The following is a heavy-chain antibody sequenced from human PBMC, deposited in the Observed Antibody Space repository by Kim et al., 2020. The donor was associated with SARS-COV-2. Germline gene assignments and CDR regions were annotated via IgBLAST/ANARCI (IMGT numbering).Heavy chain of an antibody. V-gene: IGHV1-3*01. CDR3: ARRESGATLGY. J-gene: IGHJ4*02. Sequence: ASVKVSCKASGYNFIIHAIHWVPQAPGQRLEWVGWINAGNGYKKYSQRFQDRVTLTRDTFTSTVYMELSSLRSEDTAVYYCARRESGATLGYWGQGTLVTVSS. D-gene: IGHD1-26*01. CDR2: INAGNGYK. CDR1: GYNFIIHA.